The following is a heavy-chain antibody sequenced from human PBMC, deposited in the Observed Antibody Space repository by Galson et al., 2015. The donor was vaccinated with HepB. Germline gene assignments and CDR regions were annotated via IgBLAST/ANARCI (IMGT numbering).Heavy chain of an antibody. CDR1: GFTFSSYG. J-gene: IGHJ4*02. Sequence: SLRLSCAASGFTFSSYGMHWVRQAPGKGLEWVAVISYDGSNKYYADSVKGRFTISRDNSKNTLYLQMNSLRAEDTAVYYCAKAAPNGYIGFDYWGQGTLVTVSS. CDR3: AKAAPNGYIGFDY. CDR2: ISYDGSNK. D-gene: IGHD5-18*01. V-gene: IGHV3-30*18.